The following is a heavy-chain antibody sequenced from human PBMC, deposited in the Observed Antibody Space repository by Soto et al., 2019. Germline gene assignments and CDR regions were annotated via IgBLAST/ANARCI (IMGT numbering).Heavy chain of an antibody. J-gene: IGHJ6*02. Sequence: QVQLVESGGGVVQPGRSLRLSCAASGFNFNTYGMYWVRQAPGKGLEWVALIWYDGSNQYYADSVKGRFIISRDDAMKSVFLHMSSLRDDDTAVYYCARGDCSGGSCYGIDVWGRGTTVTVSS. CDR3: ARGDCSGGSCYGIDV. D-gene: IGHD2-15*01. V-gene: IGHV3-33*01. CDR1: GFNFNTYG. CDR2: IWYDGSNQ.